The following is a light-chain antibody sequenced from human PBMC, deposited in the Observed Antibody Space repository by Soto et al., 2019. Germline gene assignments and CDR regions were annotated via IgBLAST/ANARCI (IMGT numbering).Light chain of an antibody. V-gene: IGKV3-20*01. J-gene: IGKJ1*01. CDR2: DVS. CDR1: QSVSSNY. Sequence: EIVLTQSPGTLSLSPGERATLSCRSGQSVSSNYLAWYQQKPDQAPRLVIYDVSGRATGIPDRFSGSGSGTDFTLTISRLEPEDFAVYYCQQYGRSPTFGQGTKVEIK. CDR3: QQYGRSPT.